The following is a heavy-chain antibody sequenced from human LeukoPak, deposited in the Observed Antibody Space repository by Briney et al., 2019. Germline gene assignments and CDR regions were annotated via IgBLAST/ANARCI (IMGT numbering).Heavy chain of an antibody. CDR2: FDPEDGET. J-gene: IGHJ2*01. Sequence: ASVKVSCKVSGYTLTELSMHWVRQAPGKGLEWMGGFDPEDGETIYAQKFQGRVTMTEDTSTDTAYMELSSLRSEDTAVYYCATDLYHDSSRIFDLWGRGTLVTVSS. CDR1: GYTLTELS. CDR3: ATDLYHDSSRIFDL. D-gene: IGHD3-22*01. V-gene: IGHV1-24*01.